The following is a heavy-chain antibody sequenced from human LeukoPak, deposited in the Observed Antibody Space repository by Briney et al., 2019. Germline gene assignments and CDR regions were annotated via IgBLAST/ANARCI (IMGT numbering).Heavy chain of an antibody. CDR2: IYTSGST. D-gene: IGHD3-22*01. J-gene: IGHJ4*02. CDR3: ARLLDSSGYYFDY. V-gene: IGHV4-4*07. Sequence: SETLSLTCTVSGGSISSYYWSWIRQPPGKGLEWIGRIYTSGSTNYNPSLKSRVTMSVDTSKNQFSLKLSSVTAADTAVYYCARLLDSSGYYFDYWGQGTLVTVSS. CDR1: GGSISSYY.